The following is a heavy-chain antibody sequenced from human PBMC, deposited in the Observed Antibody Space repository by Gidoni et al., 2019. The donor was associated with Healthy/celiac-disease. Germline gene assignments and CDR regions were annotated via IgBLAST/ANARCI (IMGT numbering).Heavy chain of an antibody. J-gene: IGHJ5*02. CDR1: GFSLSIASMG. V-gene: IGHV2-26*01. CDR2: IFSNDEK. Sequence: QVTLKESGPVLVKPTETLTLTCTVSGFSLSIASMGVSWIRQPPGKALESLAHIFSNDEKSYSTSLKSKLTISKDTSKSQVVLTMTNMDPVDTATYYCARILGRELYYDFWSGYYGRWFDPWGQGTLVTVSS. CDR3: ARILGRELYYDFWSGYYGRWFDP. D-gene: IGHD3-3*01.